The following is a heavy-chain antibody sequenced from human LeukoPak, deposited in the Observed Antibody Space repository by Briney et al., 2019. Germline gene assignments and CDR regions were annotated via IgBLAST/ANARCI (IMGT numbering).Heavy chain of an antibody. V-gene: IGHV4-31*03. CDR3: ATIAAAGTGYFDY. D-gene: IGHD6-13*01. Sequence: ASQTLSLTCTVSGGSISSGGYYWNWIRQHPGKGLEWIGFIYYSGSTNYNPSLKSRVTISVDTSKDQFSLKLSSVTAADTAVYYCATIAAAGTGYFDYWGQGTLVTVSS. J-gene: IGHJ4*02. CDR1: GGSISSGGYY. CDR2: IYYSGST.